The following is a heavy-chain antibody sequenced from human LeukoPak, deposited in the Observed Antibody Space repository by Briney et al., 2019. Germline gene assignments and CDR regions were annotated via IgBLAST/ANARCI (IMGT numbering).Heavy chain of an antibody. CDR2: ISSSSSYI. Sequence: GGSLRLSCAASVFTLSSYIMNWVRQAPGKGLEWVSSISSSSSYIYYADSVKGRFTISRDNAKDSLYLQMNSLRAEDTAVYYCAKVGVLAGSKYFDYWGQGTLVTGSS. CDR3: AKVGVLAGSKYFDY. J-gene: IGHJ4*02. CDR1: VFTLSSYI. V-gene: IGHV3-21*01. D-gene: IGHD3-10*01.